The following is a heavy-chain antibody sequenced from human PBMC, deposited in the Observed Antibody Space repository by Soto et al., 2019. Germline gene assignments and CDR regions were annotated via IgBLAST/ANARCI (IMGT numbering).Heavy chain of an antibody. CDR2: IHHTGTA. D-gene: IGHD1-26*01. CDR1: GDSITDYY. CDR3: ARYSVANIRFFDY. Sequence: SETLSLTCTVSGDSITDYYWSWIRESPGKGLEWIACIHHTGTANYNPSLKSRVTISVDTSKSQFSLRLSSVTAADAAVYFCARYSVANIRFFDYWGQGTRVTVSS. V-gene: IGHV4-59*01. J-gene: IGHJ4*02.